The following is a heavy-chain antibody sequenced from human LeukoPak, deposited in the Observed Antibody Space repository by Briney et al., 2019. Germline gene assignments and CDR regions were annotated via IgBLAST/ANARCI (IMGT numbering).Heavy chain of an antibody. J-gene: IGHJ4*02. V-gene: IGHV3-23*01. D-gene: IGHD2-21*01. CDR3: AKSYGGILWWCLDY. CDR2: ISGSGGST. Sequence: GGSLRLSCAASRFTFSDYSMNWVRQAPGKGLEWVSAISGSGGSTYYADPVKGRFTISRDNSKNTLYLQMNSLRAEDTAVYYCAKSYGGILWWCLDYWGQGTLVTVSS. CDR1: RFTFSDYS.